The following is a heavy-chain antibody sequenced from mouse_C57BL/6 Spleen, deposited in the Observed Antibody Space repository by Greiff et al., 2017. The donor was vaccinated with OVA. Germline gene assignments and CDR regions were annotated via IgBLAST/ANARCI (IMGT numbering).Heavy chain of an antibody. CDR1: GFTFSSYG. Sequence: EVMLVESGGDLVKPGGSLKLSCAASGFTFSSYGMSWVRQTPDKRLEWVATISSGGSYTYYPASVKGRFTISRDNAKNTLYLQMSSLKSEDTAMYYCARHESGNDYYAMDYWGQGTSVTVSS. CDR3: ARHESGNDYYAMDY. CDR2: ISSGGSYT. D-gene: IGHD1-3*01. V-gene: IGHV5-6*01. J-gene: IGHJ4*01.